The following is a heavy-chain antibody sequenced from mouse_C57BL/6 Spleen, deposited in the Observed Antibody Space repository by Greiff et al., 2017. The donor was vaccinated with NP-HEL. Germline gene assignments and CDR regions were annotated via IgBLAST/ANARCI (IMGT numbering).Heavy chain of an antibody. Sequence: VQLQQSGAELVRPGASVKLSCTASGFNIKDDYMHWVKQRPEQGLEWIGWIDPENGDTEYASKFQGKATILADTSSNTAYLQLSSLTSEDTAVYYCTAPNYYGSSYVPHYYAMDYWGQGTSVTVSS. V-gene: IGHV14-4*01. D-gene: IGHD1-1*01. J-gene: IGHJ4*01. CDR2: IDPENGDT. CDR1: GFNIKDDY. CDR3: TAPNYYGSSYVPHYYAMDY.